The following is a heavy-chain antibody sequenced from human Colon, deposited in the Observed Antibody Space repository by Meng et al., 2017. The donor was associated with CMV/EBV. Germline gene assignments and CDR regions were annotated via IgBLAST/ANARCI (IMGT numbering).Heavy chain of an antibody. CDR3: AKDTAYYYGSGSRAYGLDV. J-gene: IGHJ6*02. V-gene: IGHV3-23*01. D-gene: IGHD3-10*01. CDR2: ISGCGSSR. Sequence: GESLKISCSASGFAFSVFEMNWVRRAPGKGLEWVSGISGCGSSRYYADSVKGRHTISRDNSKNTLYLQMNGLGAGDTGVYYCAKDTAYYYGSGSRAYGLDVWGQGTTVTVSS. CDR1: GFAFSVFE.